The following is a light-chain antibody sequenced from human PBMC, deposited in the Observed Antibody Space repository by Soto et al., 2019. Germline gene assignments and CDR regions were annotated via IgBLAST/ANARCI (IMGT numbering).Light chain of an antibody. CDR1: QSVTSNY. CDR3: QQYGSSWWT. CDR2: GAS. Sequence: EIVLTQSPGTLSLSPGERATLSCRASQSVTSNYLAWYQQKLGQAPRLLIYGASNRATGIPDRFSGSGSGTDFTLTITRLEPEDFAEYYCQQYGSSWWTFGQGTKVDIK. V-gene: IGKV3-20*01. J-gene: IGKJ1*01.